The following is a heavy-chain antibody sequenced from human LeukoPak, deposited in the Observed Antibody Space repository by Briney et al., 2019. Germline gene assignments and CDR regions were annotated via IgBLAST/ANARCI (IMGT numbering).Heavy chain of an antibody. D-gene: IGHD2-2*01. CDR3: ARKSLDGNQLLSYGMDV. V-gene: IGHV1-24*01. Sequence: ASVKVSCKVSGYTLTELSMHWVRQAPGKGLEWMGGLDPEDGETIYAQKFQGRVTMTEDTSTDTAYMELSSLRSEDTAVYYCARKSLDGNQLLSYGMDVWGQGTTVTVSS. J-gene: IGHJ6*02. CDR2: LDPEDGET. CDR1: GYTLTELS.